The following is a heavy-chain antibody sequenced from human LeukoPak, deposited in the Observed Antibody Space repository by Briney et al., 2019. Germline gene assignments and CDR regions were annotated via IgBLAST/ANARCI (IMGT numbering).Heavy chain of an antibody. V-gene: IGHV1-2*02. D-gene: IGHD2-2*01. CDR3: ARDQGYCSSASICPADY. CDR2: INPNSGDT. CDR1: GYTITGYY. Sequence: ASVRVSCKASGYTITGYYMHWVRQAPGQGLGWMGWINPNSGDTYFAQNLQGRVTMTRDTSISTAYMELSRLTSADTAVYYCARDQGYCSSASICPADYWGQGTLVTVSS. J-gene: IGHJ4*02.